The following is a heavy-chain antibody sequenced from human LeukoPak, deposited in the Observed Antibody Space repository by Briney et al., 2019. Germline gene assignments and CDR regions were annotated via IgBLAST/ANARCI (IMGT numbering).Heavy chain of an antibody. CDR1: GGSISIGGYY. CDR2: MYSSGST. J-gene: IGHJ6*03. Sequence: SETLSLTCTVSGGSISIGGYYWTWIRQPAGKGLEWIGHMYSSGSTSYNPSLKSRVTISVDTSKKQFSLNVISVPGADAAVYYCARDDYYYYYMDVWGKGTTVTVSS. CDR3: ARDDYYYYYMDV. V-gene: IGHV4-61*09.